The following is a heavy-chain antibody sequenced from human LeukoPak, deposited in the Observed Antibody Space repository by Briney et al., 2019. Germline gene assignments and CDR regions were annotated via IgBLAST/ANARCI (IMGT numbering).Heavy chain of an antibody. CDR2: ISAYNGNT. CDR3: ARDYYDSSGYYYVDY. CDR1: GYTLTELS. J-gene: IGHJ4*02. V-gene: IGHV1-18*01. D-gene: IGHD3-22*01. Sequence: ASVKVSCKVSGYTLTELSMHWVRQAPGQGLEWMGWISAYNGNTNYAQKLQGRVTMTTDTSTSTAYMELRSLRSDDTAVYYCARDYYDSSGYYYVDYWGQGTLVTVSS.